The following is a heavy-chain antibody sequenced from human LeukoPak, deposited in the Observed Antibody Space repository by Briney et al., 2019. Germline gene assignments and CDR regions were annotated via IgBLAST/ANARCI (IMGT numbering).Heavy chain of an antibody. CDR1: GFDFNNYA. D-gene: IGHD3-3*01. V-gene: IGHV3-30-3*01. Sequence: PGGSLRLSCAASGFDFNNYAMHWVRQAPGKGLEWVALISYDGSNKNYADSVKGRLSISRDNSKNSLFLQMNSLRPEDTAVYYCARMGKTIFASNYFDPWGQGTLVIVS. CDR3: ARMGKTIFASNYFDP. CDR2: ISYDGSNK. J-gene: IGHJ5*02.